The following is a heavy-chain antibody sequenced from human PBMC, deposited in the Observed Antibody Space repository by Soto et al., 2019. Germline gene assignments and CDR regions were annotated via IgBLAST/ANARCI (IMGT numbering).Heavy chain of an antibody. CDR1: GGSITAGNYV. D-gene: IGHD1-26*01. CDR3: ATRSATFFFYGMDV. Sequence: SETLSLTCTVSGGSITAGNYVLTWIRQSPGKGLEWIGYISYSGTYYNPSLKSRLTISIDTSKNQLSLQVTSVTAADTAVYYCATRSATFFFYGMDVWGQGTTVTVSS. CDR2: ISYSGT. V-gene: IGHV4-30-4*01. J-gene: IGHJ6*02.